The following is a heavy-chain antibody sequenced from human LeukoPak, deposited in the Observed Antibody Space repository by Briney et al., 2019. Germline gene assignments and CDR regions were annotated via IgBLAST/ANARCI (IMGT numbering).Heavy chain of an antibody. J-gene: IGHJ4*02. D-gene: IGHD6-19*01. CDR2: IIPIFGTA. CDR3: AAGLGAGVSGSGH. Sequence: SVKVSCXASGGTFSSYAISWVRQAPGQGLEWMGGIIPIFGTANYAQKFQGRVTMTRDTSISTAYMELSRLRFDDTAVYYCAAGLGAGVSGSGHWGQRTLVTVSS. V-gene: IGHV1-69*05. CDR1: GGTFSSYA.